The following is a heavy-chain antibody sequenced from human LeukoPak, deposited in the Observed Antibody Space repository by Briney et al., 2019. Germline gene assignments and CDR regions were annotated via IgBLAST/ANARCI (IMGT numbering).Heavy chain of an antibody. CDR2: IRSKAYGGTT. J-gene: IGHJ2*01. V-gene: IGHV3-49*04. Sequence: GVLRLSCAASGFTFSSYSMSWVRQAPGKGLEWVGFIRSKAYGGTTEYAASVKGRFTISRDDSKSIAYLQMNSLKTEDTAVYYCTSLYYDSSGYYHAPPRSYWYFDLWGRGTLVTVSS. D-gene: IGHD3-22*01. CDR1: GFTFSSYS. CDR3: TSLYYDSSGYYHAPPRSYWYFDL.